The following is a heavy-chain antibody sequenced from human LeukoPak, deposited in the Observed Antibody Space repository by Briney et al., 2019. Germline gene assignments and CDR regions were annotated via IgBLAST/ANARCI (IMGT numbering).Heavy chain of an antibody. V-gene: IGHV4-4*07. CDR3: ARGRIAVAGDYFDY. J-gene: IGHJ4*02. D-gene: IGHD6-19*01. Sequence: PSETPSLTCTVSGGSISSYYWSWIRQPAGKGLEWIGRIYTSGSTNYNPSLKSRVTMSVDTSKNQFSLKLSSVTAADTAVYYCARGRIAVAGDYFDYWGQGTLVTVSS. CDR2: IYTSGST. CDR1: GGSISSYY.